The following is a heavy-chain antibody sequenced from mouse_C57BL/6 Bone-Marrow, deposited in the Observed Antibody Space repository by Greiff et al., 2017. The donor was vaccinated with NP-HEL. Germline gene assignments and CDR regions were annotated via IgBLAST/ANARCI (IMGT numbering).Heavy chain of an antibody. J-gene: IGHJ4*01. Sequence: QVQLKESGPELVKPGASVKISCKASGYSFTSYYIHWVKQRPGQGLEWIGWIYPGSGNTKYNEKFKGKATLTADTSSSTAYMQLSSLTSEDSAVYYCARQCDYEREYYAMDYWGQGTSVTVSS. CDR1: GYSFTSYY. V-gene: IGHV1-66*01. CDR2: IYPGSGNT. D-gene: IGHD2-4*01. CDR3: ARQCDYEREYYAMDY.